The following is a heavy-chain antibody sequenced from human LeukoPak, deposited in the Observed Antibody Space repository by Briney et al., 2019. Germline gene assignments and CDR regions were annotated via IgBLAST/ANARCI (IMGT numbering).Heavy chain of an antibody. CDR3: ASAITMVRGVINPTLDY. CDR2: IISIFGTA. CDR1: GGTFSRYA. D-gene: IGHD3-10*01. V-gene: IGHV1-69*06. Sequence: GASVKVSCKASGGTFSRYAISWVRHPPGQGLEWVGGIISIFGTANYAQKFEGRDTITADKSTSTAYMELSSLRSENTAVYYCASAITMVRGVINPTLDYWGQGTLVTVSS. J-gene: IGHJ4*02.